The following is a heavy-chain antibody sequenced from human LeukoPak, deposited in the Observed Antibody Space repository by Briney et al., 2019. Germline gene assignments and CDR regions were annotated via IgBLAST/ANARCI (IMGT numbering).Heavy chain of an antibody. CDR1: GFTFSIYA. J-gene: IGHJ4*02. CDR3: ARDRGGSGFYYFDY. D-gene: IGHD6-19*01. CDR2: ISYDGSNK. Sequence: PGRSLRLSCAASGFTFSIYAMHWVRQAPGKGLEWVAVISYDGSNKYYADSVKGRFTISRDNSNNTLYPQMDSLRAEDTALYHCARDRGGSGFYYFDYWGQGTLVTVSS. V-gene: IGHV3-30-3*01.